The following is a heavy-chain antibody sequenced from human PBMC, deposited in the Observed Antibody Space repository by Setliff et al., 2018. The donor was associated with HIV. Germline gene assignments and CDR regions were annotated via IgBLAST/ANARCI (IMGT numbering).Heavy chain of an antibody. Sequence: SETLSLTCTVSGGSISSYYWSWIRQPPGKGLEWIGYIYYSGSTNYNPSLKSRVTISVDTSKNHFSLKVNFVTAADTAVYYCATLQSSGWPHGIEYWGQGTRVTVS. D-gene: IGHD6-19*01. CDR3: ATLQSSGWPHGIEY. CDR1: GGSISSYY. V-gene: IGHV4-59*08. J-gene: IGHJ4*02. CDR2: IYYSGST.